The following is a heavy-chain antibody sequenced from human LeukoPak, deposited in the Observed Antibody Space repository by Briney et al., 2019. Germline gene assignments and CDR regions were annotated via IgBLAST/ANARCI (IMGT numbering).Heavy chain of an antibody. CDR2: IYYSGST. V-gene: IGHV4-30-4*01. CDR1: GGSITSYY. J-gene: IGHJ3*02. Sequence: PSETLSLTCTVSGGSITSYYWSWIRQPPGKGLEWIGYIYYSGSTYYNPSLKSRVTISVDTSKNQFSLKLSSVTAADTAVYYCARGHQVAYDILTSKDDAFDIWGQGTMVTVSS. D-gene: IGHD3-9*01. CDR3: ARGHQVAYDILTSKDDAFDI.